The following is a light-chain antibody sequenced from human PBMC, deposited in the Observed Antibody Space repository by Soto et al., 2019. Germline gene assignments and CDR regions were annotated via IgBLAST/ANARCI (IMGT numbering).Light chain of an antibody. CDR3: QQANTFPS. J-gene: IGKJ4*01. CDR1: QVISSW. V-gene: IGKV1-12*02. Sequence: DIQMTQSPSSVSASVGDTVTITCRASQVISSWLAWYRQRPGKAPNLLIFGASTLQSGVPSRFSGSGSGTELTLNISSLQPEDFSTYYCQQANTFPSFGGGTKVEI. CDR2: GAS.